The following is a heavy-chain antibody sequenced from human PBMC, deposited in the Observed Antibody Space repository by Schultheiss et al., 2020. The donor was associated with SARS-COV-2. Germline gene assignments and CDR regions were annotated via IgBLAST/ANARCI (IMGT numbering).Heavy chain of an antibody. CDR1: GYTFTSYG. V-gene: IGHV1-18*01. CDR2: INPNSGGT. CDR3: AREVDGYSYGFNWFDP. D-gene: IGHD5-18*01. Sequence: GGSLRLSCKASGYTFTSYGISWVRQAPGQGLEWMGWINPNSGGTNYAQKFQGRVTITADKSTSTAYMELSSLRSEDTAVYYCAREVDGYSYGFNWFDPWGQGTLVTVSS. J-gene: IGHJ5*02.